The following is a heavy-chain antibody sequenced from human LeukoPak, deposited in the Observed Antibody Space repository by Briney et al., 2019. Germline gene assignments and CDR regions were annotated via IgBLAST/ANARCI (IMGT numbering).Heavy chain of an antibody. D-gene: IGHD4-23*01. V-gene: IGHV1-18*01. Sequence: ASVKVSCKASGYTFTSYDISWVRQAPGQGLEWMGWISAYNGNTNYAQKLQGRVTMTTDTSTSTAYMELRSLRSDDTAVYYCARDIDPYRGNSRCGDYWGQGTLVTVSS. CDR3: ARDIDPYRGNSRCGDY. CDR2: ISAYNGNT. J-gene: IGHJ4*02. CDR1: GYTFTSYD.